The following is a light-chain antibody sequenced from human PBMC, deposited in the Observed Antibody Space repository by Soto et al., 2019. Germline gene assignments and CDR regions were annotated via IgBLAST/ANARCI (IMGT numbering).Light chain of an antibody. CDR3: QQYNNWPPPT. V-gene: IGKV3-15*01. J-gene: IGKJ4*01. CDR1: QSVSGN. Sequence: EIVMTQSTATLSVSPGERATLSCRASQSVSGNLAWYQQKPGQAPRLLIYGASTRATGIPARFSGSGSGTEFPLTISSLLSEDFAVYYCQQYNNWPPPTFGGGTKVEI. CDR2: GAS.